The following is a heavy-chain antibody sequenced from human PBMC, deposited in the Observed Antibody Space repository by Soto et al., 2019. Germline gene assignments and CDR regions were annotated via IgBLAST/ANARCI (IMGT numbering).Heavy chain of an antibody. CDR3: AREVGYGDSPLLDY. Sequence: QVQLVESGGGVVQPGRSLRLSCAASGFTFSSYAMHWVRQAPGKGLEWVAVISYDGSNKYYADSVKGRFTISRDNSKNTLYLQMNSLRAEDTAVYYCAREVGYGDSPLLDYWGQGTLVTVSS. V-gene: IGHV3-30-3*01. J-gene: IGHJ4*02. D-gene: IGHD4-17*01. CDR1: GFTFSSYA. CDR2: ISYDGSNK.